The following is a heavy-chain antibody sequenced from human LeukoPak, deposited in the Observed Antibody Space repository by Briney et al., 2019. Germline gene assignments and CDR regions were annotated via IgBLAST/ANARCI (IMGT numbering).Heavy chain of an antibody. CDR3: ASQKTLVRGAIRLFDASDI. V-gene: IGHV4-39*01. J-gene: IGHJ3*02. CDR1: GGSISGNSYF. CDR2: IHYSGSI. Sequence: SETLSLTCTVSGGSISGNSYFWGWIRQPPGKGLEWIGIIHYSGSIYYSPSLKSRLSISIDTSKNQLSLKLSSVTAADTAVYYCASQKTLVRGAIRLFDASDIWGQGTVVTVSS. D-gene: IGHD3-10*01.